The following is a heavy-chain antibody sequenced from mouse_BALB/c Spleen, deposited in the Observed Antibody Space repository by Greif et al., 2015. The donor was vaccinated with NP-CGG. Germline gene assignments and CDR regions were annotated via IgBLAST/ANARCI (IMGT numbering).Heavy chain of an antibody. CDR3: TRSTVVATDWCFDV. CDR2: INPSNGGT. D-gene: IGHD1-1*01. V-gene: IGHV1S81*02. J-gene: IGHJ1*01. CDR1: GYTFTSYY. Sequence: QVQLQQSGAELVKPGASVKLSCKASGYTFTSYYMYWVKQRPGQGLEWIGGINPSNGGTNFNEKFKSKATLTVDKSSSTAYQHLSNLTSEDSAVYYCTRSTVVATDWCFDVWGAGTTVTVSS.